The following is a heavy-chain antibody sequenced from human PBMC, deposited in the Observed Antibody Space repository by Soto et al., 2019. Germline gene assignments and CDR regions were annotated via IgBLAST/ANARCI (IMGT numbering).Heavy chain of an antibody. J-gene: IGHJ5*01. Sequence: EVQLVETGGGLIQPGGSLRLSCAASGFNVNSNSMNWVRQAPGKGLEWLSVMHSDGITAYAGSVKGRFTISRDNSENTFFLQMNSLSADDTAVYYCARHAWLESWGQGTLVTVSS. CDR1: GFNVNSNS. CDR3: ARHAWLES. V-gene: IGHV3-53*02. CDR2: MHSDGIT.